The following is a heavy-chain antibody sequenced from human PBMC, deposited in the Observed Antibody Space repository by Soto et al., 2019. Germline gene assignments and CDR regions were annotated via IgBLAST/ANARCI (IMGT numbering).Heavy chain of an antibody. CDR2: VNTYNGNP. CDR1: GYTFTNYA. CDR3: ARDSQYSTSWQRFDY. D-gene: IGHD6-13*01. J-gene: IGHJ4*02. V-gene: IGHV1-18*01. Sequence: QVQLLQSGVEVKKPGASVKVSCKASGYTFTNYAISWVRQAPGRGLEGLGWVNTYNGNPNYAQIFQGRITMTTDTSTGTAYMELRSLNSDAAAVYYCARDSQYSTSWQRFDYWGQGTLVTVSS.